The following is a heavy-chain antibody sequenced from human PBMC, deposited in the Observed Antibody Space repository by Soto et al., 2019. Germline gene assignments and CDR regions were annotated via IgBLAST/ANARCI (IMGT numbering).Heavy chain of an antibody. V-gene: IGHV1-46*01. CDR2: INPNGGST. J-gene: IGHJ6*03. CDR3: ARDYYYYYMDV. Sequence: ASVKVSCKASGYIFIHYYIHWVRQATGQGLEWMAMINPNGGSTSYAQKFQGRVTVTRNTSISTAYMELSSLRSEDTAVYYCARDYYYYYMDVWGKGTTVTVSS. CDR1: GYIFIHYY.